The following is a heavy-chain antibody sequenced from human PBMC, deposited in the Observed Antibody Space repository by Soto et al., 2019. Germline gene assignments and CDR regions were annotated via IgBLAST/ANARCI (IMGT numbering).Heavy chain of an antibody. D-gene: IGHD6-19*01. V-gene: IGHV4-39*01. CDR1: GGSISSSSYY. Sequence: QLQLQESGPGLVKPSETLSLTCTVSGGSISSSSYYWGWIRQPPGKGLEWIGSVYYSGSTYYNPSLKSRVTISVDTSKNQFSLKLSSVTAADTAVYYCARHALGSGWSYFDYWGQGTLVTVSS. CDR3: ARHALGSGWSYFDY. CDR2: VYYSGST. J-gene: IGHJ4*02.